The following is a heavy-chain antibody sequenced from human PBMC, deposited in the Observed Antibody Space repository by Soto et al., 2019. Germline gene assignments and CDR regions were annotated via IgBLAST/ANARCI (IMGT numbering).Heavy chain of an antibody. V-gene: IGHV4-34*01. Sequence: WETLSLTCAVYGGTFSGYYWSWIRQPPGKGLEWIGEINHSGTTKYNPSLKRRVTISVDTSKTQFSLKRSSATAADTAVYYCASRSRFDSSGYYFDTRGQGNLVTVSS. CDR3: ASRSRFDSSGYYFDT. CDR1: GGTFSGYY. CDR2: INHSGTT. J-gene: IGHJ4*02. D-gene: IGHD3-22*01.